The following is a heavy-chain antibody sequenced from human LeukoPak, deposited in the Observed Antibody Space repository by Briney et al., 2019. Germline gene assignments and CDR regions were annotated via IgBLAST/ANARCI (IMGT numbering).Heavy chain of an antibody. CDR1: GFTFSNAW. V-gene: IGHV3-15*01. J-gene: IGHJ4*02. CDR3: TTGGVVVVVAATLADY. D-gene: IGHD2-15*01. CDR2: IKSKTDGGTT. Sequence: GGSLRLSCAASGFTFSNAWMSGVRQAPGKGLEWVGRIKSKTDGGTTDYAARVKGRFTISRDDSKNTLYLQMNSLKTEDTAVYYCTTGGVVVVVAATLADYWGQGTLVTVSS.